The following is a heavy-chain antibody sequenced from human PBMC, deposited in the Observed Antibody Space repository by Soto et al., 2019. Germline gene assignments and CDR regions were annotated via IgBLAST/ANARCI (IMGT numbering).Heavy chain of an antibody. CDR1: GASISSGGHY. Sequence: VQLQESGPGLVKPSQTLSLICTVSGASISSGGHYWTWFRQHPGKGLEWIGNIYYSGSTYYSPSLKSRVTISIDTSNNQVSLKLSSVTATDTAVYYCARDVLVTAIRPGAFDIWGQGTMVTVSS. D-gene: IGHD2-21*02. V-gene: IGHV4-31*03. CDR2: IYYSGST. CDR3: ARDVLVTAIRPGAFDI. J-gene: IGHJ3*02.